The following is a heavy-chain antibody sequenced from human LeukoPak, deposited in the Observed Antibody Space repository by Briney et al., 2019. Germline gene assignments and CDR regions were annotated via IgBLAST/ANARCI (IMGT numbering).Heavy chain of an antibody. CDR1: GFTFSSYT. V-gene: IGHV3-21*01. CDR2: ISSSSSYI. D-gene: IGHD4/OR15-4a*01. Sequence: GGSLRLSCAASGFTFSSYTMNWVRQAPGKGLEWVSSISSSSSYIYYADSVKGRFTISRDTAKNSLYLQMNTLRAEDTVVYYCARDKLGANDAFDIWGQGTMATVSS. CDR3: ARDKLGANDAFDI. J-gene: IGHJ3*02.